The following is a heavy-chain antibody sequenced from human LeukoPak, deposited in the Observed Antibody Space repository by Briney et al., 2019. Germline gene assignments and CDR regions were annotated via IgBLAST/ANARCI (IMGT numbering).Heavy chain of an antibody. J-gene: IGHJ4*02. Sequence: GGSLRLSCAASGFTFSSYEMNWVRQAPGKGLEWVANINQDGTEKYYVDSVKGRFTISRDNSKNTLYLQMNSLRAEDTAVYYCANRIAATGVVYWGQGTLVTVSS. CDR3: ANRIAATGVVY. CDR2: INQDGTEK. V-gene: IGHV3-7*03. D-gene: IGHD6-13*01. CDR1: GFTFSSYE.